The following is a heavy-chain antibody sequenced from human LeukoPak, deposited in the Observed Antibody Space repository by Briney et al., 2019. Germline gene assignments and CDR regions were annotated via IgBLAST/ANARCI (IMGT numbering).Heavy chain of an antibody. V-gene: IGHV3-33*01. CDR1: GFTFSSYG. CDR3: ARDHSIAVAGISYYGMDV. Sequence: GGSLRLSCAASGFTFSSYGMPWVRQAPGKGLEWVAVIWYDGSNKYYADSVKGRFTISRDNSKNTLYLQMNSLRAEDTAVYYCARDHSIAVAGISYYGMDVWGQGTTVTVSS. CDR2: IWYDGSNK. J-gene: IGHJ6*02. D-gene: IGHD6-19*01.